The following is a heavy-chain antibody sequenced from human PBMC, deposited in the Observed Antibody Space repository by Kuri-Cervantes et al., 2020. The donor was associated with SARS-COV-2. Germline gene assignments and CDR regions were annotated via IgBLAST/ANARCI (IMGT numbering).Heavy chain of an antibody. V-gene: IGHV4-34*01. J-gene: IGHJ4*02. CDR2: INHSGST. CDR1: GGSFSGYY. Sequence: GSLRLSCAVYGGSFSGYYWSWIRQPPGKGLEWIGEINHSGSTNYNPSLKSRVTISVDTSKNQFSLKLSSVTAADTAVYYCGRQASDWHIDYWGQGTPVTVSS. D-gene: IGHD3-9*01. CDR3: GRQASDWHIDY.